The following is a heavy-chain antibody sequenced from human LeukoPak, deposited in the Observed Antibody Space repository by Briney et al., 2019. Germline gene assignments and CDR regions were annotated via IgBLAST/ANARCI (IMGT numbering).Heavy chain of an antibody. CDR1: GYTFTSYG. CDR2: ISAYNGNT. CDR3: ARAYYYGSGVLYGMDV. J-gene: IGHJ6*02. D-gene: IGHD3-10*01. V-gene: IGHV1-18*01. Sequence: VASVKVSCKASGYTFTSYGISWVRQAPGQGLEWMGWISAYNGNTNYAQKLQGRVTMTTDTSTSTAYMELRSLRSDDTAVYYCARAYYYGSGVLYGMDVWGQGTTVTVSS.